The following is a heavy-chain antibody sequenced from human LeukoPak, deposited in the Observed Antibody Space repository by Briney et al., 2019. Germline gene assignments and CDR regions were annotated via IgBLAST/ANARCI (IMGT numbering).Heavy chain of an antibody. D-gene: IGHD1-26*01. J-gene: IGHJ4*02. V-gene: IGHV4-59*08. Sequence: SETLSLTCTVSGGSISSYYWSWIRQPPGKGLEWIGYIYYSGGTNYNPSLKSRVTISVDTSKNQFSLKLSSVTAADTAVYYCARSSWSLFDYWGQGTLVTVSS. CDR3: ARSSWSLFDY. CDR2: IYYSGGT. CDR1: GGSISSYY.